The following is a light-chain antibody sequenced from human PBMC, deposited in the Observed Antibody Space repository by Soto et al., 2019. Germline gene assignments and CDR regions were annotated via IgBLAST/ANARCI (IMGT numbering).Light chain of an antibody. Sequence: DIQMTQSPSSLSASVGDRVTITCRASQGISSFLAWFQQKPGKAPKSLIYLASTLQSGVPSTFSGSGSGTHFTLTISSLQPEDFGTSYCQQYSSYPYTFGQGTKLEI. CDR3: QQYSSYPYT. V-gene: IGKV1-16*01. CDR1: QGISSF. CDR2: LAS. J-gene: IGKJ2*01.